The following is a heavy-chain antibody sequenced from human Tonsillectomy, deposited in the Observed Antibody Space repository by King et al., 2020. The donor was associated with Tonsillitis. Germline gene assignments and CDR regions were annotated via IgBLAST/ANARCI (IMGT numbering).Heavy chain of an antibody. Sequence: VKLVESGAEVKKPGSSVKVSCKASGGTFSTYAISWVRQAPGQGLEWMGGIIPIFGTANYAQKFQGRVTITADKSTSTAYMELSSLRSEDTAVYYCARGVVVAAIVGSWFDTWGQGTLVTVSS. J-gene: IGHJ5*02. CDR1: GGTFSTYA. CDR2: IIPIFGTA. CDR3: ARGVVVAAIVGSWFDT. D-gene: IGHD2-2*01. V-gene: IGHV1-69*06.